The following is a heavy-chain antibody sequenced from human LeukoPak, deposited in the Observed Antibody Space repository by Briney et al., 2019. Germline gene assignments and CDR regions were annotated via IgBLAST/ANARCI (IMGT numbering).Heavy chain of an antibody. CDR1: GGSFSGYS. CDR3: ARTPPPGATAYGIVDY. Sequence: SETLSLTCAVYGGSFSGYSWTWIRQPPGKGLEWIGEINRSGSTNYKPSLKSRVNISIDTSKNQFSLKLSSVTAADTAVYYCARTPPPGATAYGIVDYWGQGTLVTVSS. J-gene: IGHJ4*02. V-gene: IGHV4-34*01. CDR2: INRSGST. D-gene: IGHD3-10*01.